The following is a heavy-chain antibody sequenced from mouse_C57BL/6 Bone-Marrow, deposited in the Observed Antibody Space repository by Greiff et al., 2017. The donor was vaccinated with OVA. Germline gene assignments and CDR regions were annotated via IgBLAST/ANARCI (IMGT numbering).Heavy chain of an antibody. Sequence: VKLQESGAELARPGASVKLSCKASGYTFTSYGISWVKQRTGQGLEWIGEIYPRSGNTYYNEKFKGKATLTADKSSSTAYMELRSLTSEDSAVYFCAIRDYVYYFDYWGQGTTLTVSS. V-gene: IGHV1-81*01. CDR3: AIRDYVYYFDY. J-gene: IGHJ2*01. CDR1: GYTFTSYG. CDR2: IYPRSGNT. D-gene: IGHD2-4*01.